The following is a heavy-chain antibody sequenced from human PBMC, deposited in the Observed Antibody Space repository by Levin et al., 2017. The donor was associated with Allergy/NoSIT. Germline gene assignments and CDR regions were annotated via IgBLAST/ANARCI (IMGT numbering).Heavy chain of an antibody. CDR2: IYYSGST. D-gene: IGHD6-19*01. CDR3: ARGWGAVAPGDY. CDR1: GGSISSYY. Sequence: NTSETLSLTCTVSGGSISSYYWSWIRQPPGKGLEWIGYIYYSGSTNYNPSLKSRVTISVDTSKIQFSLKVSSVTAADTAVYYCARGWGAVAPGDYWGQGTLVTVSS. V-gene: IGHV4-59*01. J-gene: IGHJ4*02.